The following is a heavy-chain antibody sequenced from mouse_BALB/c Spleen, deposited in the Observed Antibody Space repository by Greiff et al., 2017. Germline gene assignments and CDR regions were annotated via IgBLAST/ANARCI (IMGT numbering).Heavy chain of an antibody. Sequence: QVHVKQSGPELVKPGASVKISCKASGYAFSSSWMNWVKQRPGQGLEWIGRIYPGDGDTNYNGKFKGKATLTADKSSSTAYMQLSSLTSVDSAVYFCARDYGSSYYFDYWGQGTTLTVSS. J-gene: IGHJ2*01. D-gene: IGHD1-1*01. CDR3: ARDYGSSYYFDY. V-gene: IGHV1-82*01. CDR2: IYPGDGDT. CDR1: GYAFSSSW.